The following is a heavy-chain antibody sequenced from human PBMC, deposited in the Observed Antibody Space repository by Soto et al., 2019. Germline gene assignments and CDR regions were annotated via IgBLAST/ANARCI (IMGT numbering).Heavy chain of an antibody. V-gene: IGHV3-33*01. Sequence: HVQLVESGGGVVQPGRSLRLSCAASGFTFSSYGMHWVRQAPGKGLEWVAVIWYDGSNKYYADSVKGRFTISRDNSKNTLYLQMNSLRAEDTAVYYCARDYGYSYGGNWWFDPWGQGTLVTVSS. J-gene: IGHJ5*02. D-gene: IGHD5-18*01. CDR1: GFTFSSYG. CDR2: IWYDGSNK. CDR3: ARDYGYSYGGNWWFDP.